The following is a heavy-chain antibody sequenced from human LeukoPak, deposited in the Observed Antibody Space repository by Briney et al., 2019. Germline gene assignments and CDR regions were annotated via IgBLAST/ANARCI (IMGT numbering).Heavy chain of an antibody. CDR3: AANRLGYDSSGYYLSTLQFDY. V-gene: IGHV1-2*02. J-gene: IGHJ4*02. CDR1: GYTFTGYY. D-gene: IGHD3-22*01. Sequence: GASVKVSCKASGYTFTGYYMHWVRQAPGQGLEWMGWINPNSGATNYAQKLQGRVTMTTDTSTSTAYMELRSLRSDDTAVYYCAANRLGYDSSGYYLSTLQFDYWGQGTLGTVSS. CDR2: INPNSGAT.